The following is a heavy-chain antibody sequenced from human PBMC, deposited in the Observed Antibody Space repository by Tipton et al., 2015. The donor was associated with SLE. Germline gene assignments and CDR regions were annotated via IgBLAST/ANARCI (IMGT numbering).Heavy chain of an antibody. CDR3: ARGFTMVRGLFDY. J-gene: IGHJ4*02. D-gene: IGHD3-10*01. V-gene: IGHV4-34*01. CDR2: INHSGST. Sequence: TLSLTCAVYGGSFSGYYWSWIRQPPGKGLEWIGEINHSGSTNYNPSLKSRVTISVDTSKNQSSLKLSSVTAADTAVYYCARGFTMVRGLFDYWGQGTLVTVSS. CDR1: GGSFSGYY.